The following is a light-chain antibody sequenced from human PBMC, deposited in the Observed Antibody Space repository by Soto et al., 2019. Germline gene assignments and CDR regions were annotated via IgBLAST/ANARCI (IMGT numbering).Light chain of an antibody. V-gene: IGKV1-5*01. Sequence: DIQMTQSPSTLSASVGDRVTITCRASQSISSWLAWYQQKPGKAPKLLIYDASSLESGVPSRFSGSGSGTEFTLTISSLQPDDFATYYCQQYNSYSVTFGHGTKVEIK. CDR3: QQYNSYSVT. J-gene: IGKJ1*01. CDR2: DAS. CDR1: QSISSW.